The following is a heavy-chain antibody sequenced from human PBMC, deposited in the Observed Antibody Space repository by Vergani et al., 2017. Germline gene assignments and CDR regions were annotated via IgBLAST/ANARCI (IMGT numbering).Heavy chain of an antibody. D-gene: IGHD3-10*01. Sequence: QVQLVQSGAEVKKPGASVKVSCKASGYTFTSYAMHWVRQAPGQRLEWMGWINTGNGNTKYSQKFQGRVTITRDTSASTAYMELSSLRSEDTAVYYCARVAPVRSGAFNIWGQGTMVTVSS. CDR1: GYTFTSYA. CDR3: ARVAPVRSGAFNI. V-gene: IGHV1-3*04. J-gene: IGHJ3*02. CDR2: INTGNGNT.